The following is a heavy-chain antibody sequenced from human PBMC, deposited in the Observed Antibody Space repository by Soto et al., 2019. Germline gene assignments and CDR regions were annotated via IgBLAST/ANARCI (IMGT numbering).Heavy chain of an antibody. CDR3: ARDTWGSSWDYYGMDV. CDR2: IYHSGST. CDR1: GGSISSGGYS. J-gene: IGHJ6*02. Sequence: PSETLSLTCAVSGGSISSGGYSWSWIRQPPGKGLEWIGYIYHSGSTYYNPSLKSRVTISVDRSKNQFSLKLSSVTAADTAVYYCARDTWGSSWDYYGMDVWGQGTTVTVSS. V-gene: IGHV4-30-2*01. D-gene: IGHD6-13*01.